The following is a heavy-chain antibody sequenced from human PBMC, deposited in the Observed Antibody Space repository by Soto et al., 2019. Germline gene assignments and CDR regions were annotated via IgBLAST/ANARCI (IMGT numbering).Heavy chain of an antibody. J-gene: IGHJ4*02. Sequence: EVQLVESGGGLVQPGGSLRLSCAASGFTVSSNYMSWVRQAPGKRLEWVAVIYSGGSTYYADSVKGRFTISRDNSKNTLYLQMNSLRAEDTAVYYCARGGYCSGGSCYEFDYWGQGTLVTVSS. CDR1: GFTVSSNY. D-gene: IGHD2-15*01. CDR3: ARGGYCSGGSCYEFDY. V-gene: IGHV3-66*01. CDR2: IYSGGST.